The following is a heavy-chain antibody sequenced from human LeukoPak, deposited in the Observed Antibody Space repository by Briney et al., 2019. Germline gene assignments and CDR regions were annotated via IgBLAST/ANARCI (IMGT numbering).Heavy chain of an antibody. CDR2: INPNSGGT. J-gene: IGHJ4*02. Sequence: GASVKVSCKASGYTFTSYAMNWVRQAPGQGLEWMGWINPNSGGTNYAQKFQGRVTMTRDTSISTAYMELSRLRSDDTAVYYCARGHLAKGLRLVGVDYWGQGTLVTVSS. CDR3: ARGHLAKGLRLVGVDY. D-gene: IGHD5-12*01. V-gene: IGHV1-2*02. CDR1: GYTFTSYA.